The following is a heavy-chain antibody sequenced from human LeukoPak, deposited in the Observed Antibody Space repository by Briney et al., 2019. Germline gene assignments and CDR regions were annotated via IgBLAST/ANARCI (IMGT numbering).Heavy chain of an antibody. CDR2: IYYSGDM. CDR1: GGSITSGDYW. J-gene: IGHJ6*03. D-gene: IGHD2-21*01. CDR3: ARVYCGAGCLSHYMDV. V-gene: IGHV4-30-4*08. Sequence: PSETLSLTCAVYGGSITSGDYWWSWIRQSPGKGLEWIGNIYYSGDMYYNPSLKSRVTISIDTSKKQFSLKLSSVTAADTAVYYCARVYCGAGCLSHYMDVWGKGTTVTVSS.